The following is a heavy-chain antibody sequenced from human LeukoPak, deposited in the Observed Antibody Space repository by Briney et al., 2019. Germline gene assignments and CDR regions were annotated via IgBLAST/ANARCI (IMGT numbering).Heavy chain of an antibody. V-gene: IGHV3-30-3*01. J-gene: IGHJ4*02. CDR2: ISYDGSNK. CDR1: GFTFSSYA. D-gene: IGHD6-13*01. Sequence: GRSLRLSCAASGFTFSSYAMHWVRQAPGKGLEWVAVISYDGSNKYYADSVKGRFTISRDNSKNTLYLQMNSLGAEDTAVYYCARDQGIAAYLFDYWGQGTLVTVFS. CDR3: ARDQGIAAYLFDY.